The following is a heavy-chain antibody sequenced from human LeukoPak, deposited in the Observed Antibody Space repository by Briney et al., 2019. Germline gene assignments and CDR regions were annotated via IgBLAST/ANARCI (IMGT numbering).Heavy chain of an antibody. CDR1: GGPISSGSYY. D-gene: IGHD2-2*01. Sequence: SETLSLTCTVSGGPISSGSYYWSWIRQPAGKGLEWIGRIYTSGSTNYNPSLKSRVTISVDTSKNQFSLKLSSVTAADTAVYYCARETLPAAKEPLGFNWGQGTLVTVSS. CDR3: ARETLPAAKEPLGFN. J-gene: IGHJ4*02. CDR2: IYTSGST. V-gene: IGHV4-61*02.